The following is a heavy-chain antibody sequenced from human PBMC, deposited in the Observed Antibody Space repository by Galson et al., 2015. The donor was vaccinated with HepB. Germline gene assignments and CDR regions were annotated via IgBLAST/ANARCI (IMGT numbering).Heavy chain of an antibody. Sequence: SVKVSCKASGGTFSSYAISCVRQAPGQGLEWMGGIIPIFGTANYAQKFQGRVTITADESSSTAYMELSSLRSEDTAVYYCARDREGYCSSTSCYNYYYYYMDVWGKGTTVTVSS. V-gene: IGHV1-69*13. CDR2: IIPIFGTA. CDR1: GGTFSSYA. D-gene: IGHD2-2*01. CDR3: ARDREGYCSSTSCYNYYYYYMDV. J-gene: IGHJ6*03.